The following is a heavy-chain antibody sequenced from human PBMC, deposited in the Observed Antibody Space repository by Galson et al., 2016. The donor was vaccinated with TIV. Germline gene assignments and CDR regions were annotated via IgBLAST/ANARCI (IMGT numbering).Heavy chain of an antibody. CDR2: INPNSCDT. Sequence: SVKVSCKASGYIFIAYYIHWVRQARGHGLEWMGRINPNSCDTNSAQKFQGRVTMTRDTSIRTAYLEVSRLTSDDTAVYFCAQAVYYDSTAYYLHYWGQGTLVTVSS. V-gene: IGHV1-2*06. J-gene: IGHJ1*01. CDR1: GYIFIAYY. D-gene: IGHD3-22*01. CDR3: AQAVYYDSTAYYLHY.